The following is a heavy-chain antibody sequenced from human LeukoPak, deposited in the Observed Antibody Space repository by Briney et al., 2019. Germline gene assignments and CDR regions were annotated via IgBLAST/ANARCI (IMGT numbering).Heavy chain of an antibody. CDR3: AKGSRQLAMVPGVDLYSFYMDV. D-gene: IGHD3-10*01. J-gene: IGHJ6*03. CDR1: GFTFSSYW. CDR2: IKKGGSEK. Sequence: GGSLRLSCAASGFTFSSYWMSWVRQAPGKGLEWVANIKKGGSEKYYVDSVKGRFTISRDNAKNSLYLQMNSLRAEDTAVYYCAKGSRQLAMVPGVDLYSFYMDVWGKGTTVTVSS. V-gene: IGHV3-7*03.